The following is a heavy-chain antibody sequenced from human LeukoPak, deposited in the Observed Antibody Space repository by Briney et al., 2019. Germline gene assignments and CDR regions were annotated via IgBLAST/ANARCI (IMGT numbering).Heavy chain of an antibody. J-gene: IGHJ6*02. D-gene: IGHD2-21*02. V-gene: IGHV3-48*03. CDR3: ARDVMVTTTSHYYGMDV. CDR2: ISSSGSTI. CDR1: GFTFSNYE. Sequence: PGGSLRLSCAASGFTFSNYEMNWVRQAPGKGLEWVSYISSSGSTIYYADSVKGRYTISRDNAKNSLYLQMNSLRAEDTAVYYCARDVMVTTTSHYYGMDVWGQGTTVTVSS.